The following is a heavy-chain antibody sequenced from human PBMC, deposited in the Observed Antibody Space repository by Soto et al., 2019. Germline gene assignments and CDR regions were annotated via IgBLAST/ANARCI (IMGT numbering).Heavy chain of an antibody. V-gene: IGHV3-7*01. Sequence: PGGSLRLSCAASGFTFSAYWMSWVRQAPGQGLEWVANIKQDGSEKYYLDSVMGRFTISRDSAKNSLYLQMNSLRAEDTAVYYCARGRTWFAPWGQGTLVTVSS. CDR1: GFTFSAYW. CDR2: IKQDGSEK. J-gene: IGHJ5*02. CDR3: ARGRTWFAP.